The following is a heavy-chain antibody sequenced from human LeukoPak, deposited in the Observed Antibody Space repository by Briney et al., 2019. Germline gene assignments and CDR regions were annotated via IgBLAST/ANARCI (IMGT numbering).Heavy chain of an antibody. CDR3: AKDRYGSGSYYYTPHFDY. J-gene: IGHJ4*02. CDR1: GFTFSSYG. V-gene: IGHV3-30*18. D-gene: IGHD3-10*01. Sequence: GGSLRRSCAASGFTFSSYGMHWVRQAPGKGLEWVAVISYDGSNKFYADSVGGRFTISRDTSKNTVHLHMNSLRAEDSAVYFCAKDRYGSGSYYYTPHFDYWGQGTLVTVSS. CDR2: ISYDGSNK.